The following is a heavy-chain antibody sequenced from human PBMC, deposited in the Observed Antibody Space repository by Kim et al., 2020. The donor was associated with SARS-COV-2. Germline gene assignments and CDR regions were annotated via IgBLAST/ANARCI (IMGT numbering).Heavy chain of an antibody. CDR3: AKLGDILD. J-gene: IGHJ4*02. Sequence: GGSLRLSCAASGFTFSSYAMSWVRQAPGKGLEWVSVIYSGGSSTYYADSVKGRFTISRDNSKNTLYLQMNSLRAEDTAVYYCAKLGDILDWGQGTLVTVSS. CDR1: GFTFSSYA. D-gene: IGHD2-15*01. CDR2: IYSGGSST. V-gene: IGHV3-23*03.